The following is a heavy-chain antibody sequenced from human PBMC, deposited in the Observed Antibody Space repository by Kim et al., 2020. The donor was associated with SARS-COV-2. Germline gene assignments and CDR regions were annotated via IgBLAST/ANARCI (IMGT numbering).Heavy chain of an antibody. J-gene: IGHJ4*02. V-gene: IGHV3-11*03. CDR3: AIGTRTTGTTAHG. D-gene: IGHD1-1*01. Sequence: ADSVKGRFTIARDNTTTSLFLQMNSLRAEDTAFYYCAIGTRTTGTTAHGWGQGTLVTVSS.